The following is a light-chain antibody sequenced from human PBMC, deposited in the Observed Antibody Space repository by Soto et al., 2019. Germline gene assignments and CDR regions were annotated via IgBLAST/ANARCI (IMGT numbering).Light chain of an antibody. V-gene: IGLV1-51*01. CDR1: FSNIGTNY. J-gene: IGLJ3*02. Sequence: QSVLTQPPSVSAAPGQRVAISCSGTFSNIGTNYVYWYQVLPGSAPTLLIYENDNRPSEIFALFSASKSGTSASLAITVIQAGDEGDYYCATRYSSLNAGVFGGGTKLTVL. CDR3: ATRYSSLNAGV. CDR2: END.